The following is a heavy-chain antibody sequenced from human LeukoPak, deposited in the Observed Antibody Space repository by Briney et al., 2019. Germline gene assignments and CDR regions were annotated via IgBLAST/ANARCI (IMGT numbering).Heavy chain of an antibody. CDR1: GYSFISYW. J-gene: IGHJ4*02. Sequence: GESLKISCKGSGYSFISYWIGWVSQMPGKGLEWMGIIYPGDSDTRYSPSFQGQVTISADKSISTAYLQWSSLKASDTAMYYCARRGRDGDGYNWTPVDYWGQGTLVTVSS. D-gene: IGHD5-24*01. CDR3: ARRGRDGDGYNWTPVDY. CDR2: IYPGDSDT. V-gene: IGHV5-51*01.